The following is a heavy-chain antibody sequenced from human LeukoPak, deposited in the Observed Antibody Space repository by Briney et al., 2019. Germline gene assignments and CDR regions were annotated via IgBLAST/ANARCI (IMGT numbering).Heavy chain of an antibody. CDR3: EREGDILGATIDS. D-gene: IGHD1-26*01. Sequence: SETLSLTCTVSGYSISSGYYWGWIRQPPGKGLEWIGSIYHSGSTYYNPSLKSRVTISVDTSKNQFSLKLKSVTAADTAFYYCEREGDILGATIDSWGQGTLVTVSS. J-gene: IGHJ4*02. CDR2: IYHSGST. CDR1: GYSISSGYY. V-gene: IGHV4-38-2*02.